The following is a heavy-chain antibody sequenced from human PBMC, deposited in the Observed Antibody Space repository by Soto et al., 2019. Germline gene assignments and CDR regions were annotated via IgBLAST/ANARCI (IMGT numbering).Heavy chain of an antibody. CDR2: IYYSGST. CDR1: GGSISSGGDY. V-gene: IGHV4-31*01. D-gene: IGHD6-13*01. CDR3: ARSQGNQQLIYYYGMEV. Sequence: QVQLQESGPGLVKPSQTLSLTCTVAGGSISSGGDYWSWIRQHPGKGLEWIGNIYYSGSTHYNPYLKRLVTTSVVTSTNQFSLKLSSVAAADTAMYYCARSQGNQQLIYYYGMEVWGQGTTVTVSS. J-gene: IGHJ6*02.